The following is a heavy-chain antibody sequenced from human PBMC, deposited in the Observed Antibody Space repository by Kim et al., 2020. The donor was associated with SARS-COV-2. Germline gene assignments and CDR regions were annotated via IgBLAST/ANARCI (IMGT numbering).Heavy chain of an antibody. CDR1: GFTFSDYY. D-gene: IGHD3-22*01. CDR2: ISSSSSYT. Sequence: GVSLRLSCAASGFTFSDYYMSWIRQAPGKGLEWVSYISSSSSYTNYADSVKGRFTISRDNAKNSLYLQMNSLRAEDTAVYYCARSYDSSGYYAVAFDYWGQGTLVTVSS. CDR3: ARSYDSSGYYAVAFDY. V-gene: IGHV3-11*03. J-gene: IGHJ4*02.